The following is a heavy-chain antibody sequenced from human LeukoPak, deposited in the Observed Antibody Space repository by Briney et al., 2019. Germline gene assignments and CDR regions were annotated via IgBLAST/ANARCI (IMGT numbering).Heavy chain of an antibody. CDR1: GGTFSSYT. Sequence: SVKVSCKASGGTFSSYTISWVRQAPGQGLEWMGRIIPILGIANYARKFQGRVTITADKSTSTAYMELSSLRSEDTAVYYCAREGSGSTPVGYWGQGTLVTVSS. J-gene: IGHJ4*02. CDR2: IIPILGIA. CDR3: AREGSGSTPVGY. D-gene: IGHD6-19*01. V-gene: IGHV1-69*04.